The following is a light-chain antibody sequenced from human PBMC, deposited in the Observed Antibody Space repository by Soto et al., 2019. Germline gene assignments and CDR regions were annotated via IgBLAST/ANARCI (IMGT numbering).Light chain of an antibody. CDR3: QQYGGSPLVT. CDR1: QSLSSGY. Sequence: ETVLTQSPGTLSLSPGERAILSCRASQSLSSGYLAWYQQRPGQAPRLLISGASSRAPGIPDRFSGTGSGTEFTLTISRLEPEDFAVYYCQQYGGSPLVTFGGGTKVEIK. J-gene: IGKJ4*01. V-gene: IGKV3-20*01. CDR2: GAS.